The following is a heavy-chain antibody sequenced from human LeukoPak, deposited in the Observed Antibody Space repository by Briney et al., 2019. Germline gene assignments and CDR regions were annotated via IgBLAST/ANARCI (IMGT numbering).Heavy chain of an antibody. V-gene: IGHV3-23*01. CDR3: ARDDQYDFWSGYSKPDY. D-gene: IGHD3-3*01. CDR1: GFTFSSYA. Sequence: GGSLRLSCAASGFTFSSYAMSWVRQAPGKGLEWVSAISGSGGSTYYADSVKGRFTISRDNSKNTLYLQMNSLRAEDTAVYYCARDDQYDFWSGYSKPDYWGQGTLVTVSS. CDR2: ISGSGGST. J-gene: IGHJ4*02.